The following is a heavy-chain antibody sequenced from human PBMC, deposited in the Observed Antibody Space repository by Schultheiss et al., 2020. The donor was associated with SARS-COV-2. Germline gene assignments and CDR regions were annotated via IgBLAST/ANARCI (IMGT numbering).Heavy chain of an antibody. D-gene: IGHD5/OR15-5a*01. CDR3: AREGYSVSTHMGYGMDV. J-gene: IGHJ6*02. V-gene: IGHV4-4*07. CDR2: IYTSGST. CDR1: GGSISSYY. Sequence: SQTLSLTCTVSGGSISSYYWSWIRQPAGKGLEWIGRIYTSGSTNYNPSLKSRVTISVDTSKNQFSLKLSSVTAADTAVYYCAREGYSVSTHMGYGMDVWGQGTTVTVSS.